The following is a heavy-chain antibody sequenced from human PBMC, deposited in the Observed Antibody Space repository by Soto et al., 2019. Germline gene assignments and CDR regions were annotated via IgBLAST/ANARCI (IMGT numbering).Heavy chain of an antibody. CDR1: GFMFSSHG. Sequence: SLRLSCAASGFMFSSHGMHWVRQAPGKGLEWVAMIWFDGRATNFVDSVKGRFTVSRDNSKNTLYLQMNSLRAEDTAVYYCVRSAPYYLDYWGQGTLVTVSS. D-gene: IGHD3-10*01. J-gene: IGHJ4*02. V-gene: IGHV3-33*01. CDR3: VRSAPYYLDY. CDR2: IWFDGRAT.